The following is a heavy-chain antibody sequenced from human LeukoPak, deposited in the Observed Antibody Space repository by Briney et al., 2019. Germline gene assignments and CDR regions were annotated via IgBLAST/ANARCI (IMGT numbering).Heavy chain of an antibody. CDR2: IKSETDGGTT. J-gene: IGHJ4*02. Sequence: PGGSLRLSCAASGFTFSNAWMSWVRQAPGKGLEWVGRIKSETDGGTTDYAAPVKGRFTISRDDSKNTLYLQMNTLKTEDTAVYYCSTGAATGFDYWGQGTLVTVSS. D-gene: IGHD2-15*01. CDR3: STGAATGFDY. V-gene: IGHV3-15*01. CDR1: GFTFSNAW.